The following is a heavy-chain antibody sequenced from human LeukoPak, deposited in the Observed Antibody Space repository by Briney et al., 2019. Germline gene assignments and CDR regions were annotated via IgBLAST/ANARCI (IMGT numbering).Heavy chain of an antibody. Sequence: SETLSLTCTVSGGSISSYYWSWIRQPPGKGLEWLGYIYYSGSTNYNPSLKSRVTISVDTSKNQFSLKLSSVTAADTAVYYCARDKGQLWSRIDYWGQGTLVTVSS. CDR1: GGSISSYY. V-gene: IGHV4-59*01. J-gene: IGHJ4*02. CDR2: IYYSGST. CDR3: ARDKGQLWSRIDY. D-gene: IGHD5-18*01.